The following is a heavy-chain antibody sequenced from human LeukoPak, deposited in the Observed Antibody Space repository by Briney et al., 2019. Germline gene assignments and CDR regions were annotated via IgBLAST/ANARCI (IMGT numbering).Heavy chain of an antibody. CDR1: GASISSYY. CDR2: ISYSGST. D-gene: IGHD3-10*01. V-gene: IGHV4-59*08. Sequence: KSSERLSLTCTVSGASISSYYWSWNRQPPGKGLEWIGYISYSGSTNYNPSLKSRVTISADTSKNQVSLTPSSVTAADTAVYYCARHPELYFFDYSGQGTPVTISS. J-gene: IGHJ4*02. CDR3: ARHPELYFFDY.